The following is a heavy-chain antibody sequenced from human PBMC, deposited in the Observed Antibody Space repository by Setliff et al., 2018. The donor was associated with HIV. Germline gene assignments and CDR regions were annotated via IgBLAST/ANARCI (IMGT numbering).Heavy chain of an antibody. CDR3: AREYNWNPQGWFDP. J-gene: IGHJ5*02. CDR1: GGSMNENH. CDR2: IHTSGST. Sequence: SETLSLTCTVSGGSMNENHWSWLRQSPGKGLEWIAYIHTSGSTYFNPSFISRVTISIDSSKNQFSLKLSSVTAADTAVYYCAREYNWNPQGWFDPWGQGTLVTVSS. D-gene: IGHD1-1*01. V-gene: IGHV4-59*01.